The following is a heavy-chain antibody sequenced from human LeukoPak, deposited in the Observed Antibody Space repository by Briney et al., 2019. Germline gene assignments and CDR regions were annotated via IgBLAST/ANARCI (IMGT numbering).Heavy chain of an antibody. CDR1: GGSISGSSYS. Sequence: KPSETLSLTCTVSGGSISGSSYSWGWIRQPPGKGLEWIGSSFYSGSTHSNPSLKSRVTISVDTSKNQFSLELRSVTAADTAVYYCARHEIRDSNGYWNWFDYWGQGTLVTVSS. V-gene: IGHV4-39*01. CDR3: ARHEIRDSNGYWNWFDY. D-gene: IGHD3-22*01. CDR2: SFYSGST. J-gene: IGHJ4*02.